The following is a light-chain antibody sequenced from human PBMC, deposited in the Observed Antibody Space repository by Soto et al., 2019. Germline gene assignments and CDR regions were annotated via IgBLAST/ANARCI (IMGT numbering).Light chain of an antibody. V-gene: IGLV2-8*01. CDR3: SSYAGSSNV. CDR1: SSDVGGYNY. CDR2: EVN. J-gene: IGLJ1*01. Sequence: QSALTQPPSASGSPGQSVAISCTGTSSDVGGYNYVSWYQQHPGKAPKLMIYEVNKRPSGVPDRFSGSKPGNTASLTVSGLQAEDEADYYCSSYAGSSNVFGTGTNVTVL.